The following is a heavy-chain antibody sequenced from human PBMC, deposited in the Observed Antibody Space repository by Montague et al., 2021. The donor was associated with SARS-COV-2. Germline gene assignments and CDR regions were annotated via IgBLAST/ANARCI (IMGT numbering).Heavy chain of an antibody. D-gene: IGHD3-3*01. V-gene: IGHV4-34*01. CDR3: ARGETERSTTFGVVFFPLLDS. J-gene: IGHJ4*02. Sequence: SETLSLTCAVYGGSLSGHSWSWVRQAPEKGLEWIGDIGHTGSFKYNPSLKSRVTMSIDAAKNQFSLRMTSVTAADTSIYYCARGETERSTTFGVVFFPLLDSGGQGTLVTVSS. CDR2: IGHTGSF. CDR1: GGSLSGHS.